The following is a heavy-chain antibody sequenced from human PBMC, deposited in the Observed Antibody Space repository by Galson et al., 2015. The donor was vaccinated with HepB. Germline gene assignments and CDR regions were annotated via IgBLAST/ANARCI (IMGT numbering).Heavy chain of an antibody. Sequence: SLRLSCAGSGFSFSDVYMNWVRQAPGKGLEWVGRIKSYSDGGRVDYAAPVRGRFTISRGDSKSTVYLQMDSLKREGTAMYYCARERLTNWNYGDAFDIWGQGTMVTVSS. CDR1: GFSFSDVY. V-gene: IGHV3-15*07. CDR3: ARERLTNWNYGDAFDI. D-gene: IGHD1-7*01. J-gene: IGHJ3*02. CDR2: IKSYSDGGRV.